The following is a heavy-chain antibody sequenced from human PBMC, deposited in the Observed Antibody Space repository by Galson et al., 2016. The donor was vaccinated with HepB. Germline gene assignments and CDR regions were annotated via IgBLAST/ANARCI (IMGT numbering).Heavy chain of an antibody. J-gene: IGHJ3*02. Sequence: SLRLSCAASGFTFNRYGMNWVRQVPGKGLEFVAIISYDGTTNYYKDSVRGRFTISRDNSKNTLYLQISGLKSEDTGVYYCARGSEWETPLDDAFDIWGQGTMVTVSS. CDR3: ARGSEWETPLDDAFDI. V-gene: IGHV3-30*03. CDR1: GFTFNRYG. CDR2: ISYDGTTN. D-gene: IGHD1-26*01.